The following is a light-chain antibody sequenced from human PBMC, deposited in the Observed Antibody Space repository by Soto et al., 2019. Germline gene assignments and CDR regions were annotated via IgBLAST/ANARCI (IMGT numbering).Light chain of an antibody. CDR2: DAS. V-gene: IGKV3-11*01. J-gene: IGKJ5*01. CDR1: QSVSSY. CDR3: QQRSNWPQIT. Sequence: EIVLTQSPATLSLSPWERATLSCRASQSVSSYLAWYQQKPGKAPRLLIYDASNRATGIPSRFSGSGSGTEFTLTISSLEPEDFAVYYCQQRSNWPQITFGQGTRLEIK.